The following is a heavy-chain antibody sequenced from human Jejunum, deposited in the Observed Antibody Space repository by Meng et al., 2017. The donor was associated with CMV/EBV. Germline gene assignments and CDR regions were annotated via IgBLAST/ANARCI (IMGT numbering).Heavy chain of an antibody. Sequence: TFNTYTINWVRQAPGQGLEWMGRIIPVLDIANSAQSFQGRLTIIADRSSSTAYMELTSLRSDDTAVYYCATSTATTSNFGHVWNTWGQGTEVTVSS. D-gene: IGHD1-1*01. V-gene: IGHV1-69*02. CDR2: IIPVLDIA. J-gene: IGHJ5*02. CDR3: ATSTATTSNFGHVWNT. CDR1: TFNTYT.